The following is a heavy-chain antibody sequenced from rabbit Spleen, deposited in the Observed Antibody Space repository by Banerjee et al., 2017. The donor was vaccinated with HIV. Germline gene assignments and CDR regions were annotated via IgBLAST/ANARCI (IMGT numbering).Heavy chain of an antibody. CDR2: IYAAGSGDT. CDR1: GFSFNSGFW. J-gene: IGHJ6*01. Sequence: EQLEESGGDLVKPEGSLTLTCTASGFSFNSGFWVCWVRQAPGKGLEWIACIYAAGSGDTDHANWATGRFTVSKTSSTTVTLQMTSLTAADTATYFCARDSGTSFSSYGMDLWGQGTLVTVS. V-gene: IGHV1S45*01. CDR3: ARDSGTSFSSYGMDL. D-gene: IGHD8-1*01.